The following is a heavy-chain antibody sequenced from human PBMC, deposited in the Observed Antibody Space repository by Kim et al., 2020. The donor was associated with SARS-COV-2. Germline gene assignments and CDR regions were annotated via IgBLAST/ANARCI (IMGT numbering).Heavy chain of an antibody. J-gene: IGHJ5*02. CDR2: IYYSGST. Sequence: SETLSLTCTVSGGSISSSSYYWGWIRQPPGKGLEWIGSIYYSGSTYYNPSLKSRVTISVDTSKNQFSLKLSSVTAADTAVYYCARRYSSSFEFDPWGQGTLVTVSS. CDR3: ARRYSSSFEFDP. CDR1: GGSISSSSYY. D-gene: IGHD6-13*01. V-gene: IGHV4-39*01.